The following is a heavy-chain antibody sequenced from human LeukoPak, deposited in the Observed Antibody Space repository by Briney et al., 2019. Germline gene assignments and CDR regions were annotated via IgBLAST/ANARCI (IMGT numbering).Heavy chain of an antibody. CDR2: IYHSGST. Sequence: SETLSLTCAVSGGSISSGGYSWSWIRQPPGKGLEWIGYIYHSGSTTYSPSLRSRVTISIDTSKNQFSLNLNSVTAADTAVYYCVRLFNCGGDCYTLDYWGQGTLVTVSS. CDR3: VRLFNCGGDCYTLDY. J-gene: IGHJ4*02. CDR1: GGSISSGGYS. D-gene: IGHD2-21*02. V-gene: IGHV4-30-2*01.